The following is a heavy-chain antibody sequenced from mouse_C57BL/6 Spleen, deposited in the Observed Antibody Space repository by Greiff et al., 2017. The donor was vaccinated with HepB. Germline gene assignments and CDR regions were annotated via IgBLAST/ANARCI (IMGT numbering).Heavy chain of an antibody. D-gene: IGHD1-1*01. CDR1: GYTFTNYW. J-gene: IGHJ1*03. CDR2: IYPGGGYT. CDR3: ARSDYYGSSTGYFDV. V-gene: IGHV1-63*01. Sequence: VKLVESGAELVRPGTSVKMSCKASGYTFTNYWIGWAKQRPGHGLEWIGDIYPGGGYTNYNEKFKGKATLTADKSSSTAYMQFSSLTSEDSAIYYCARSDYYGSSTGYFDVWGTGTTVTVSS.